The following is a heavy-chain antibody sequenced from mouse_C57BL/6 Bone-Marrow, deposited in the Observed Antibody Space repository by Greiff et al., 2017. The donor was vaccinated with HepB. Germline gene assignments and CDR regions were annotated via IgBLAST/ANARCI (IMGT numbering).Heavy chain of an antibody. D-gene: IGHD1-1*01. J-gene: IGHJ1*03. CDR2: ISNGGGST. CDR3: ARLGYGRGYWYFDV. CDR1: GFTFSDYY. V-gene: IGHV5-12*01. Sequence: EVKLMESGGGLVQPGGSLKLSCAASGFTFSDYYMYWVRQTPEKRLEWVAYISNGGGSTYYPDTVKGRFTISRDNAKNTLYLQMSRLKSEDKAMYYCARLGYGRGYWYFDVWGTGTTVTVSS.